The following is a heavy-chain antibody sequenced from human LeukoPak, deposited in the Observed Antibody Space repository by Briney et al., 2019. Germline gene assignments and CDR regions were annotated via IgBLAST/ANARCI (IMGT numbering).Heavy chain of an antibody. CDR2: MNPNSGNT. Sequence: ASVKVSCKASGYTFTGYDINWVRQAPGQGLEWMGWMNPNSGNTGYAQKFQGRVTMTRNTSITTAYMELRSLKSDDTAVYYCAREDYYGSGSFSNWLDPWGQGTLVTVSS. CDR1: GYTFTGYD. CDR3: AREDYYGSGSFSNWLDP. J-gene: IGHJ5*02. V-gene: IGHV1-8*02. D-gene: IGHD3-10*01.